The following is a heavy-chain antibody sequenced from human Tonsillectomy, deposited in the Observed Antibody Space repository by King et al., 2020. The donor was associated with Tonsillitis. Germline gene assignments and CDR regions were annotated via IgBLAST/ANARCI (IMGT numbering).Heavy chain of an antibody. V-gene: IGHV3-7*01. J-gene: IGHJ4*02. CDR2: IKQDGSEK. D-gene: IGHD5-18*01. CDR3: ARRGDTANPVDYFDY. Sequence: VQLVESGGGLVQPGGSLRLSCAASGFTFSSYWMSWVRQAPGKGLEWVANIKQDGSEKYYVDSVKGRFTLSRDNAKNSLYLQMNSLRAEDTAVYYCARRGDTANPVDYFDYWGQGTLVTVSS. CDR1: GFTFSSYW.